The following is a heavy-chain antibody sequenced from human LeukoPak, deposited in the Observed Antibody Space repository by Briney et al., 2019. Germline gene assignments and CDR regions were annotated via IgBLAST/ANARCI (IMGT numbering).Heavy chain of an antibody. Sequence: PGGSLRLSCAASGFIFSDSYMSWVRQAPGRGLEWVSVIYTGGITKYADSVKGRFTISRDNSQNTVSLQLNNLRIEDTALYYCAKTSLSDPSGHYYYMDVWGKGTTVTVSS. CDR3: AKTSLSDPSGHYYYMDV. V-gene: IGHV3-66*01. CDR1: GFIFSDSY. CDR2: IYTGGIT. D-gene: IGHD3-3*01. J-gene: IGHJ6*03.